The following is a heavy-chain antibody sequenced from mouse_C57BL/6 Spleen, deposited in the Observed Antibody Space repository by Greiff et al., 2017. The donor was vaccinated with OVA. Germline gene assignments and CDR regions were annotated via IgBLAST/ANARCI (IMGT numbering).Heavy chain of an antibody. CDR2: IHPNSGST. V-gene: IGHV1-64*01. CDR1: GYTFTSYW. D-gene: IGHD2-1*01. J-gene: IGHJ2*01. CDR3: ALYYGNLFDY. Sequence: VQLQQSGAELVKPGASVKLSCKASGYTFTSYWMHWVKQRPGQGLEWIGMIHPNSGSTNYNEKFKSKATLTVDKSSSTAYMQLSSLTSEDSAVYYCALYYGNLFDYWGQGTTLTVSS.